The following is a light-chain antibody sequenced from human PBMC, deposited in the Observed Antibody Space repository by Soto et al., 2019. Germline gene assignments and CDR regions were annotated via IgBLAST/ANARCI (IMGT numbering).Light chain of an antibody. V-gene: IGKV3-20*01. CDR1: QTVSNNY. CDR2: GAS. CDR3: QQYGRSPWT. J-gene: IGKJ1*01. Sequence: EIVLTQSPGTVSLSPGERATLSCRASQTVSNNYVAWFQQKSGQAPSLLIYGASSRATGIPDRFSGSGSGTEFTLTISGLEPEDFAVYYCQQYGRSPWTFGQGTKV.